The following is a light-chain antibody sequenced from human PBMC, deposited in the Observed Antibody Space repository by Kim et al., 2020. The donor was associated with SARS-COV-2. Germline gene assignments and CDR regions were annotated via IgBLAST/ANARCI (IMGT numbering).Light chain of an antibody. CDR2: KDC. CDR1: ALPKQY. CDR3: QAADSSGTLGV. J-gene: IGLJ2*01. V-gene: IGLV3-25*03. Sequence: SYELTQPPSVSVSPGQTARITCSGDALPKQYAYWYQQKPGQAPVLVIFKDCERPSGIPERFSGSSSGTTVTLTISGVQEEDEADYYCQAADSSGTLGVFGGGTKLTVL.